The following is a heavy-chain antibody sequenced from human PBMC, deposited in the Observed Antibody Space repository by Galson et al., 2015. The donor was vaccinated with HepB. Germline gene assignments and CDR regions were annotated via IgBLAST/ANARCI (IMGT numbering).Heavy chain of an antibody. CDR2: IIPIFGTA. CDR3: ARTYYYDSSGHPAAFDI. D-gene: IGHD3-22*01. J-gene: IGHJ3*02. Sequence: SVKVSCKASGGTFSSYAISRVRQAPGQGLEWMGGIIPIFGTANYAQKFQGRVTITADESTSTAYMELSSLRSEDTAVYYCARTYYYDSSGHPAAFDIWGQGTMVTVSS. CDR1: GGTFSSYA. V-gene: IGHV1-69*13.